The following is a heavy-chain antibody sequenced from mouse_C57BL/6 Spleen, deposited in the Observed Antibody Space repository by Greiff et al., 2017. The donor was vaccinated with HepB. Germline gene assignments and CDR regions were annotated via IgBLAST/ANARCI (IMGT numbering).Heavy chain of an antibody. D-gene: IGHD2-5*01. Sequence: EVQLQQSGPELVKPGASVKISCKASGYTFTDYYMTWVKQSHGKSLEWIGDITPNNGGTSYNQKFKDKATLTVDTSSSTDYMELRSLTSEDAAVYDCARTDYSNGAWFGYWGQGTLVTDS. J-gene: IGHJ3*01. CDR1: GYTFTDYY. CDR3: ARTDYSNGAWFGY. V-gene: IGHV1-26*01. CDR2: ITPNNGGT.